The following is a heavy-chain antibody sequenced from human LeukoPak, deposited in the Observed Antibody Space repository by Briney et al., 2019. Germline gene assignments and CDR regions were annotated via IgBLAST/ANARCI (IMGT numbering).Heavy chain of an antibody. CDR1: GFTPSSHS. CDR2: ISSSSSYI. CDR3: ARGYSSGWNEYFQH. Sequence: PGGSLRLSCAASGFTPSSHSMKWVRQAPGEGLEWVSSISSSSSYIYYADSVKGRFTISRDNAKNSLYLQMNSLRAEDTAVYYCARGYSSGWNEYFQHWGQGTLVTVSS. J-gene: IGHJ1*01. V-gene: IGHV3-21*01. D-gene: IGHD6-19*01.